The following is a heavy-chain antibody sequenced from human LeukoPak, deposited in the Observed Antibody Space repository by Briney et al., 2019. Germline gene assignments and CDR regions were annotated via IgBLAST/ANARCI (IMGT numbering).Heavy chain of an antibody. J-gene: IGHJ4*02. V-gene: IGHV4-31*03. CDR3: ARERNGEALDY. Sequence: PSETLSLTCTVSGGSISSGGYYWSWIRQHPGKGLEWIGYIYYSGSTYYNPSLKSRVTISVDTSKNQFSLKLSSVTAADTAVYYCARERNGEALDYWGQGTLVTVSS. D-gene: IGHD1-1*01. CDR1: GGSISSGGYY. CDR2: IYYSGST.